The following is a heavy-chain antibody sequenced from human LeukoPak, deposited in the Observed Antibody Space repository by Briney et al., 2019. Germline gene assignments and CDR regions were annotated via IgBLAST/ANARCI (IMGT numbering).Heavy chain of an antibody. CDR3: ARYSNYRGFDY. Sequence: PSETLSLTCTVSGGSISSYYWSWIRQPPGKGLEWIGYIYYSGSTNYNPSLKSRVTISVDTSKNQFSLKLSSVTAADTAVCYCARYSNYRGFDYWGQGTLVTVSS. J-gene: IGHJ4*02. V-gene: IGHV4-59*01. D-gene: IGHD4-11*01. CDR1: GGSISSYY. CDR2: IYYSGST.